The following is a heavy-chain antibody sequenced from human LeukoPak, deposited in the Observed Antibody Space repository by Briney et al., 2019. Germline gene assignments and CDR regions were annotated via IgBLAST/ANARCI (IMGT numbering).Heavy chain of an antibody. CDR1: GFTFSSYA. V-gene: IGHV3-64*01. CDR3: ARSSSWYSYFDY. CDR2: ISSNGGST. Sequence: GGFLRLSCAASGFTFSSYAMHWVRQAPGKGLEYVSAISSNGGSTYYANSVKGRFTISRDNSKNTLYLQMGSLRAEDMAVYYCARSSSWYSYFDYWGQGTLVTVSS. D-gene: IGHD6-13*01. J-gene: IGHJ4*02.